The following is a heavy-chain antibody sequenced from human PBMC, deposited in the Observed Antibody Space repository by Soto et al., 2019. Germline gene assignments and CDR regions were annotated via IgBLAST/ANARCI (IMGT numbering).Heavy chain of an antibody. Sequence: SSETLSLTCTFSGCSVTSGTYYLSWIRQPPGKGLEYIGYIYYSGSTNYNPSLNSRVTISVDTPKNQFSLKLSSATAADTALYYCASANAGAFNIWGQGTMVTVSS. CDR1: GCSVTSGTYY. J-gene: IGHJ3*02. CDR2: IYYSGST. V-gene: IGHV4-61*01. CDR3: ASANAGAFNI.